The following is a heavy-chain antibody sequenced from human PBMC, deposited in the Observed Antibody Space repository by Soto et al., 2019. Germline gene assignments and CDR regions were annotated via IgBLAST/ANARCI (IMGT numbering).Heavy chain of an antibody. CDR1: GGSLSSSSFF. D-gene: IGHD6-6*01. J-gene: IGHJ4*02. CDR2: MHSRGRS. CDR3: ASHIEFSGSSVFDS. Sequence: QLQLQESGPRLVKPSETLSLTCAVSGGSLSSSSFFWGWIRQPPGKGLEWIGSMHSRGRSYYNASLKSRLTISVDTSTCQFSLRLTSVAATDTAVYFCASHIEFSGSSVFDSWGQGTLVTVSS. V-gene: IGHV4-39*01.